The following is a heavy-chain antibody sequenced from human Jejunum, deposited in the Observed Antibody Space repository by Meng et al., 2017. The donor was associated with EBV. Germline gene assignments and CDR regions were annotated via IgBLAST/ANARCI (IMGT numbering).Heavy chain of an antibody. V-gene: IGHV1-18*01. CDR2: ISANSGDT. CDR1: GYTFTRNG. Sequence: QVRPVPSGAWVKKPGASVKVSCKASGYTFTRNGISWVRQAPGQGLEWMGWISANSGDTSYAQKFQGRVTLTTDTSTSTAYMELRSLRSDDSAVYYCARDVFYRFDPWGQGTLVTVSS. CDR3: ARDVFYRFDP. D-gene: IGHD3-3*01. J-gene: IGHJ5*02.